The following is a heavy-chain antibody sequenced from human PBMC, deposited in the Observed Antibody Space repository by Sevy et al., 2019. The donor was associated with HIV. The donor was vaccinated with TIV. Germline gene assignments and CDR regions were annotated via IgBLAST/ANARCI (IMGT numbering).Heavy chain of an antibody. J-gene: IGHJ4*02. V-gene: IGHV3-30*18. D-gene: IGHD3-10*01. CDR3: AKDYSAGITMVRGAYRARGDYFDY. CDR2: ISYDEAHK. Sequence: GGSLRLSCVTFGFTFRTSGMHWVRQSPGKGLEWVAVISYDEAHKNYADSVKVRFSISKDNSKNTLYLQMSSLRTEETAVYYCAKDYSAGITMVRGAYRARGDYFDYWGQGTQVTVSS. CDR1: GFTFRTSG.